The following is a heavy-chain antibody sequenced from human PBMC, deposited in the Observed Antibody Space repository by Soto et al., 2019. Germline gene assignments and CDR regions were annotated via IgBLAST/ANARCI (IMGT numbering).Heavy chain of an antibody. J-gene: IGHJ4*02. D-gene: IGHD3-10*01. CDR2: ISGSGGST. CDR3: AKDLVLLWFGEFDY. V-gene: IGHV3-23*01. Sequence: HPGGSLRLSCAASGFTFSSYAMSWVRQAPGKGLEWVSAISGSGGSTYYADSVKGRFTISRDNSKNTLYLQMNSLRAEDTAVYYCAKDLVLLWFGEFDYWGQGTLVSASS. CDR1: GFTFSSYA.